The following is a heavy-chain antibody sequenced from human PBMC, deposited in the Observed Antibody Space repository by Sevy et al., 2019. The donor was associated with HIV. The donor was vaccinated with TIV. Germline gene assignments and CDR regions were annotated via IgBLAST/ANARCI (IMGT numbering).Heavy chain of an antibody. CDR3: AKVTRPHFYYYGMDV. J-gene: IGHJ6*02. Sequence: GGSLRLSCAASGFTFGDYGMHWVRQAPGKGLEWGAVICYDGNNIYYADSVKGRFTISRDNSKNTLFLQMNNLRPEDDAVDYYAKVTRPHFYYYGMDVWGQGTAVTVSS. D-gene: IGHD2-21*02. CDR2: ICYDGNNI. CDR1: GFTFGDYG. V-gene: IGHV3-30*18.